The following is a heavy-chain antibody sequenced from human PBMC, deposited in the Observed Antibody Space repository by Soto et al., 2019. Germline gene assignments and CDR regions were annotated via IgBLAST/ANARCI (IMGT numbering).Heavy chain of an antibody. CDR1: GFIVSTNY. J-gene: IGHJ5*01. V-gene: IGHV3-66*01. D-gene: IGHD6-19*01. CDR2: MYSGGST. Sequence: EVQLVESGGDLVQPGGSLRLSCAASGFIVSTNYMSWVRQAPGKGLDWVAVMYSGGSTYYADSVKGRFTISRDNSKNTLYLQVNSLRVEDTAVYYCARDLKGSGWYKGFDSWGRGTRVTVSS. CDR3: ARDLKGSGWYKGFDS.